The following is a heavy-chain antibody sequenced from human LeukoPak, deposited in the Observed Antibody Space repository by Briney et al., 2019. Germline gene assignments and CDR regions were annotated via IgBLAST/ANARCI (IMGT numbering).Heavy chain of an antibody. V-gene: IGHV3-23*01. CDR3: AYDPVRSGSSYQGFDY. CDR2: ISGSGGST. Sequence: PGGSLRLSCAASGFTFRSYAMSWVRQAPGKGLEWVSAISGSGGSTYYADSVKGRFTISRDNSKNTLYLQMNSLRAEDTAVYYCAYDPVRSGSSYQGFDYWGQGTLVTVSS. D-gene: IGHD1-26*01. CDR1: GFTFRSYA. J-gene: IGHJ4*02.